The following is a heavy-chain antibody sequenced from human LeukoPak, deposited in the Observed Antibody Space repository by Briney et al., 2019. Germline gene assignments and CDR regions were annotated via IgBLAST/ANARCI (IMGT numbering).Heavy chain of an antibody. V-gene: IGHV1-2*02. CDR3: ARDQATVTTPYFDY. J-gene: IGHJ4*02. CDR1: GYTFTSYG. Sequence: ASVKVSCKASGYTFTSYGISWVRQAPGQGLEWMGWINCNSGGTNYAQKFQGRVTMTRDTSISTAYMELSRLIFDDTAVYYCARDQATVTTPYFDYWGQGTEVTVSS. CDR2: INCNSGGT. D-gene: IGHD4-17*01.